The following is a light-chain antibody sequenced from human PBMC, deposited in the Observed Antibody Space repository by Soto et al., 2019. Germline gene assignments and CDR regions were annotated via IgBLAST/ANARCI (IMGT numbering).Light chain of an antibody. CDR3: QQRSNWPLT. CDR1: QSVSSY. J-gene: IGKJ4*01. CDR2: DAS. Sequence: EIVLTQSPATLSLSPGERATLSCRASQSVSSYLAWYQQKPGQAPRLLIYDASNRATSIPARFSGSGSGTDFTLTISRLEAEDFAAYYGQQRSNWPLTFGGGTKVEVK. V-gene: IGKV3-11*01.